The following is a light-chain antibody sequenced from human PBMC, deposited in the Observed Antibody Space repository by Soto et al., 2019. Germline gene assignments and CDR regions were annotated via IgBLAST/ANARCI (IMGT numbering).Light chain of an antibody. V-gene: IGKV1-5*03. Sequence: DIQMTQSPSTLSASVGDRVTSTCRASQSSSSWLAWYQQKPGKAPKLLIYKASSLESGVPSRFSGSGSGTEFTLTISSLQPDDFATYYCQQYNSYWTFGQGTKVEIK. CDR2: KAS. CDR3: QQYNSYWT. CDR1: QSSSSW. J-gene: IGKJ1*01.